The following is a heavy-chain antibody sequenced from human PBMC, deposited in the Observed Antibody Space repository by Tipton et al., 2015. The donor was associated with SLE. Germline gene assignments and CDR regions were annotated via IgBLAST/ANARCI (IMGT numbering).Heavy chain of an antibody. D-gene: IGHD1-26*01. CDR2: INDRSTNT. Sequence: SLRLSCAASGFPFSSYAMHWVRQAPGKGLEWVSTINDRSTNTFYADSVKGRFTFSRDNSKNTVYLQMNNLRTEDTALYYCAREGGTSGYGMDVWGQGTTVTVSS. J-gene: IGHJ6*02. V-gene: IGHV3-23*01. CDR1: GFPFSSYA. CDR3: AREGGTSGYGMDV.